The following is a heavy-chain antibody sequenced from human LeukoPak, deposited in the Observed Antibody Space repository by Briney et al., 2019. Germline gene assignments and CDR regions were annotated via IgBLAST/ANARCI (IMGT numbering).Heavy chain of an antibody. CDR2: VIPVFHTT. D-gene: IGHD3-22*01. J-gene: IGHJ5*02. Sequence: SVKVSCKASGYTFTGYYIHRVRLAPGQGLEWMGQVIPVFHTTTYAQKFQGRVTIIADESTNTAYMELSSLRPDDTAAYYCARDNGGDSSGYYYAWFDPWGQGTLVTVSS. CDR1: GYTFTGYY. CDR3: ARDNGGDSSGYYYAWFDP. V-gene: IGHV1-69*13.